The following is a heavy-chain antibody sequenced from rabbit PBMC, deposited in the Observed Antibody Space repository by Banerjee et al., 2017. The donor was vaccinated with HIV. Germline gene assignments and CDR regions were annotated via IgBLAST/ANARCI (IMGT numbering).Heavy chain of an antibody. CDR1: GFSFSISYY. V-gene: IGHV1S40*01. J-gene: IGHJ4*01. Sequence: QSLEESGGDLFMPGASLTLTCTASGFSFSISYYMCWVRQAPGKGLEWIACIDAGSSASSYYASWAKGRFTISKTSSTTVTLQMTSLTAADTATYFCARAIYGGGGDADLWGPGTLVTVS. CDR3: ARAIYGGGGDADL. D-gene: IGHD4-2*01. CDR2: IDAGSSASS.